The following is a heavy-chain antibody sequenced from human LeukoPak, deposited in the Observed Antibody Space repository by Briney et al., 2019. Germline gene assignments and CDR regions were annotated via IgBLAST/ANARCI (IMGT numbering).Heavy chain of an antibody. CDR2: IYYSGST. D-gene: IGHD2-2*01. V-gene: IGHV4-59*01. CDR1: GGSISSYY. Sequence: PSETLPLTCTVSGGSISSYYWSWIRQPPGKGLEWIGYIYYSGSTNYNPSLKSRVTISVDTSKSQFSLKLSSVTAADTAVYYCAGGVYCSSTSCSGGAFDIWGQGTMVTVSS. CDR3: AGGVYCSSTSCSGGAFDI. J-gene: IGHJ3*02.